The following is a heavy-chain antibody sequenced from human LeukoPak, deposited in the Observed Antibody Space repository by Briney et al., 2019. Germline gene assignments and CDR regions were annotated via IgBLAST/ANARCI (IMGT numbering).Heavy chain of an antibody. CDR1: GGSISSSSFY. V-gene: IGHV4-39*01. J-gene: IGHJ4*02. D-gene: IGHD3-22*01. CDR2: IYYRGST. CDR3: TEFYFDRSGYADY. Sequence: SETLSLTCTVSGGSISSSSFYWGWIRQPPGKGLEWIGSIYYRGSTYYNPSLKSRVTISVDMSENQVSLKLRSVTAADTAVYYCTEFYFDRSGYADYWGQGTLVTVSS.